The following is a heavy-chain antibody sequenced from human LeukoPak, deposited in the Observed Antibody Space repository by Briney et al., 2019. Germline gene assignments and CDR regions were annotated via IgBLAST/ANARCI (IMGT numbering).Heavy chain of an antibody. J-gene: IGHJ4*02. V-gene: IGHV3-66*01. CDR3: ARDPTWATTVPV. D-gene: IGHD5-12*01. Sequence: PGRSLRLSCAASGITFDDYAMHWVRQAPGKGLEWVSVIYSGGSTYYADSVKGRFTISRDNSKNTLYLQMNSLRAEDTAVYYCARDPTWATTVPVWGQGTLVTVSS. CDR2: IYSGGST. CDR1: GITFDDYA.